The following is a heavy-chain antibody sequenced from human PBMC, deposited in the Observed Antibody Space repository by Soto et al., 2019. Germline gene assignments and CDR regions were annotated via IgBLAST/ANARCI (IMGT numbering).Heavy chain of an antibody. CDR2: IYYSGST. CDR1: GGSISSYY. D-gene: IGHD3-10*01. V-gene: IGHV4-59*01. CDR3: ARDLATDSGFDY. Sequence: SETLSLTCTVSGGSISSYYWSWIRQPPGKGLEWIGYIYYSGSTNYNPSLKSRVTISVDTSKNQFSLKLSSVTAADTAVYYRARDLATDSGFDYWGQGTLVTVSS. J-gene: IGHJ4*02.